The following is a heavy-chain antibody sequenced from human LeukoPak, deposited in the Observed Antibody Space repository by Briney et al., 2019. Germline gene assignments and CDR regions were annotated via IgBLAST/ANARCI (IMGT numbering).Heavy chain of an antibody. D-gene: IGHD5-24*01. CDR1: GGSITNYY. CDR2: ISYSGHP. J-gene: IGHJ6*03. V-gene: IGHV4-59*01. CDR3: ARMDYYYYMDV. Sequence: SETLSLTCTVSGGSITNYYWSWIRQRPGKGLEWIGYISYSGHPNYSPSLKSRVTISLDTSTKQFSLTLSSVTAADTAVYYCARMDYYYYMDVWGKGTTVTVSS.